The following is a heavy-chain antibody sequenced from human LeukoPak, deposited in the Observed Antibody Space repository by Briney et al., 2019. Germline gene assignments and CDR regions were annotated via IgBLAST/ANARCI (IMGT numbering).Heavy chain of an antibody. D-gene: IGHD7-27*01. CDR2: IYPGDSDT. CDR3: ARHVQNWGSYYYYYYMDV. Sequence: GESLKISCKGSGYRFTSYWIGWVRQMPGKGLEWMGIIYPGDSDTRYSPSFLGQVTISADKSISTAYLQWSSLKASDTAMYYCARHVQNWGSYYYYYYMDVWGKGTTVTVSS. J-gene: IGHJ6*03. CDR1: GYRFTSYW. V-gene: IGHV5-51*01.